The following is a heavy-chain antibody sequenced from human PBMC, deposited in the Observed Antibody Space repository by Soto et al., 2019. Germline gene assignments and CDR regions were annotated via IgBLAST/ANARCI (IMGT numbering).Heavy chain of an antibody. CDR1: GFSVSNNY. CDR3: ATPAVVEGFET. CDR2: IHAGGST. J-gene: IGHJ5*02. V-gene: IGHV3-53*02. D-gene: IGHD3-22*01. Sequence: EVQLVETGGGLIQPGGSLRLSCAASGFSVSNNYMSWVRQAPGKGLEWVSIIHAGGSTYYADSVNGRLTISRDNAKNMVYRHTSGLRDEDTAMYYSATPAVVEGFETWGQGKLVTVSS.